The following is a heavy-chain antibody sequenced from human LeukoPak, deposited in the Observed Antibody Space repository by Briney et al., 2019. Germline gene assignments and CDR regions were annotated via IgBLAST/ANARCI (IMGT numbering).Heavy chain of an antibody. V-gene: IGHV3-23*01. CDR3: AKASWVSSTDAVR. CDR2: IRGSGET. D-gene: IGHD3-16*01. Sequence: PGGSLRLSCAASGLSFSRFAMSWVRQGPARGLEWVSSIRGSGETFYADSVKGRFTLSSDSSRNTVYFQLNNLRVEDTAIYYCAKASWVSSTDAVRWGQGTLVTVSS. CDR1: GLSFSRFA. J-gene: IGHJ4*02.